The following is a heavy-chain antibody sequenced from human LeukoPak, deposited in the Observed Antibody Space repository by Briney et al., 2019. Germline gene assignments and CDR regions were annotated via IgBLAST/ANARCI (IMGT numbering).Heavy chain of an antibody. Sequence: GGSLRLSCAASGFTFDDYAMHWVRQAPGKGLEWVSLISWDGGSTYYADSVKGRFTIPRDNSKNSLYLQMNSLRAEDTALYYCAKMGTSGYQSDYWGQGTLVTVSS. CDR2: ISWDGGST. CDR1: GFTFDDYA. D-gene: IGHD3-3*01. J-gene: IGHJ4*02. CDR3: AKMGTSGYQSDY. V-gene: IGHV3-43D*03.